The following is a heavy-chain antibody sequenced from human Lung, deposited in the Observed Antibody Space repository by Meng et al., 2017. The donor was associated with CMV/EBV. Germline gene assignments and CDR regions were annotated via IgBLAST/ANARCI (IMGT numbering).Heavy chain of an antibody. Sequence: EVQLVESGGXXVKRGGSLXLAGAASGITFNTYSMNWVRQPPGKGLEWVATISSRSTYIYYADLGKGRFTISRDNVQNFLYLQMNSLSAEDTAVYYCATESPGFSISFDNWGPGTPVSVSS. CDR2: ISSRSTYI. CDR1: GITFNTYS. J-gene: IGHJ4*02. CDR3: ATESPGFSISFDN. D-gene: IGHD2-2*01. V-gene: IGHV3-21*01.